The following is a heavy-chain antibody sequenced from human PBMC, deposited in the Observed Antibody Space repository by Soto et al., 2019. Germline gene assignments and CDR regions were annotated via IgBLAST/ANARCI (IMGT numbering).Heavy chain of an antibody. J-gene: IGHJ6*02. Sequence: QVHLVQSGAEVKKPGASVKVSCKASNETLTTYGISWVRQAPGQGPEWMGWVSGYSGHSSSAQEFQDRVIMTTDTSTNTAYMELRSLTSDDSAVYFCARDSSSSGYYYGMDVWGQGTTVTVSS. CDR2: VSGYSGHS. CDR1: NETLTTYG. V-gene: IGHV1-18*01. D-gene: IGHD6-6*01. CDR3: ARDSSSSGYYYGMDV.